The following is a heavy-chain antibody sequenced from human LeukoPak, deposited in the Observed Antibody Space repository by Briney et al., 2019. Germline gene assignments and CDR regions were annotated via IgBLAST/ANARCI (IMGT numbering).Heavy chain of an antibody. V-gene: IGHV3-30*04. Sequence: GGSLRLSCAASGFTFSTYPFHWVRQAPGKGLEWVAVISPDRTYTYYADAVKGRFTISRDNSENTLSLQMNSLRGDDTAVYYCAKEMSGGWPFDYWGQGTLVTVSS. CDR1: GFTFSTYP. CDR3: AKEMSGGWPFDY. CDR2: ISPDRTYT. J-gene: IGHJ4*02. D-gene: IGHD6-19*01.